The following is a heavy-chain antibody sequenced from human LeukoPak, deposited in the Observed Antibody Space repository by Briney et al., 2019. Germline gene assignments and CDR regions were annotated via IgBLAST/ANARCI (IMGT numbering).Heavy chain of an antibody. D-gene: IGHD6-25*01. V-gene: IGHV4-59*01. CDR1: GGSISSYY. J-gene: IGHJ4*02. Sequence: SETLSLTCTVSGGSISSYYWSWIRQPPGKGLEWIGYIYYSGSTNHNPSLKSRVTISVDTSKNQFSLKLSSVTAADTAVYYCARGKAAVDYWGQGTLVTVSS. CDR2: IYYSGST. CDR3: ARGKAAVDY.